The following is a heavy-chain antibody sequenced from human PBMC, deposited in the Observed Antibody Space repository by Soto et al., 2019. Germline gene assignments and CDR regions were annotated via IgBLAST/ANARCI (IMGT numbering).Heavy chain of an antibody. Sequence: SETLSLTCTVSGGSISSNYWTWIRQPPGKGLEWIGYVYNSGRTNYNPSLKSRVTISEDTSKSQFSLKVNSMTAADMAVYYCARYRREAVAGYTLDNWGQGILVTAPQ. D-gene: IGHD6-13*01. CDR3: ARYRREAVAGYTLDN. CDR1: GGSISSNY. V-gene: IGHV4-59*01. CDR2: VYNSGRT. J-gene: IGHJ4*02.